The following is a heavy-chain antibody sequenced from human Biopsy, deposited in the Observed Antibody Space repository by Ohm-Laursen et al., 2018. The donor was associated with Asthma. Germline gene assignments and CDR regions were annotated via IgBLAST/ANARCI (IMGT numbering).Heavy chain of an antibody. V-gene: IGHV3-23*01. Sequence: SLRLSCSASGFTFSSYAMSWVRHAPGKGLEWVSAISGSGGSTYYADSVKGRFTISRDNSKNTLYLQMNSLRAEDTAVYYCAKGYYYDSSGFDYWGQGTLVTVSS. D-gene: IGHD3-22*01. CDR1: GFTFSSYA. CDR2: ISGSGGST. J-gene: IGHJ4*02. CDR3: AKGYYYDSSGFDY.